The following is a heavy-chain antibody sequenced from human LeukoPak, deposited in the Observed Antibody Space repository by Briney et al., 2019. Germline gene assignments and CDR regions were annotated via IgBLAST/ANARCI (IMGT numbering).Heavy chain of an antibody. V-gene: IGHV3-21*01. CDR2: ITSSGTYI. Sequence: PGGSLRLSCAASGFTFSSYSMNWVRQAPGKGLEWVSCITSSGTYIYYADSVKGRFTVSRDNAKNSLYLQMNSLRAEDTAVYYCARDRGGYSGYDYVSGAFAIWGQGTMVTVSS. D-gene: IGHD5-12*01. J-gene: IGHJ3*02. CDR3: ARDRGGYSGYDYVSGAFAI. CDR1: GFTFSSYS.